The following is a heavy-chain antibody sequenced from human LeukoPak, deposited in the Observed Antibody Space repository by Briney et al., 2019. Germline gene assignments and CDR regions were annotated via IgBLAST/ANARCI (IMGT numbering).Heavy chain of an antibody. CDR1: GGTFSSYA. CDR2: IIPIFGTA. CDR3: AKVRTGRTYYYDSSGSRGKTWPDYYFDY. V-gene: IGHV1-69*06. Sequence: SVKVSCKASGGTFSSYAISWVRQAPGQGLEWMGGIIPIFGTANYAQKFQGRVTITADKSTSTAYMELSSLRSEDTAVYYCAKVRTGRTYYYDSSGSRGKTWPDYYFDYWGQGTLVTVSS. J-gene: IGHJ4*02. D-gene: IGHD3-22*01.